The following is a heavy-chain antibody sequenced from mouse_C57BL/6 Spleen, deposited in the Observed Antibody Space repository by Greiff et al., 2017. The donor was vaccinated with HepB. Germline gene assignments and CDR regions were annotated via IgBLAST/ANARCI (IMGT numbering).Heavy chain of an antibody. CDR1: GYAFSSSW. V-gene: IGHV1-82*01. D-gene: IGHD1-1*01. Sequence: VKLQESGPELVKPGASVKISCKASGYAFSSSWMNWVKQRPGKGLEWIGRIYPGDGDTNYNGKFKGKATLTADKSSSTAYMQLSSLTSEDSAVYFCARGGITTVPFDYWGQGTTLTVSS. CDR2: IYPGDGDT. J-gene: IGHJ2*01. CDR3: ARGGITTVPFDY.